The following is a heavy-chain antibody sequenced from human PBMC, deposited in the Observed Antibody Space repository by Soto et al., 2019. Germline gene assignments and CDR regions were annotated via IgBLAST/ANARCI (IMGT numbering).Heavy chain of an antibody. J-gene: IGHJ4*02. D-gene: IGHD3-10*01. CDR1: GYAFIGYY. Sequence: ASVKVSWEASGYAFIGYYRHWMRQAPGQGLEWMGLINPNNGDTKFAQKFQGRVTLTRDTSISTAYMELSSLKSDDTAVYYCATIPGTAFDYWGQGTLVTVS. V-gene: IGHV1-2*02. CDR3: ATIPGTAFDY. CDR2: INPNNGDT.